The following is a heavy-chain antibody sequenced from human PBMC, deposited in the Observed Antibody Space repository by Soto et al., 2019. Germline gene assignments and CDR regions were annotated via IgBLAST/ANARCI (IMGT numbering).Heavy chain of an antibody. Sequence: GGSLLVSWAASGCTFSRYAMSWFRQAPGKGLEWVSAISGSGGSTYYADSVKGRFTISRDNSKNTLYLQMNSLRAEDTAVYYCAKCYDFLSGHHPYGLEVWDQGTMLTVSS. V-gene: IGHV3-23*01. CDR3: AKCYDFLSGHHPYGLEV. CDR2: ISGSGGST. J-gene: IGHJ6*02. CDR1: GCTFSRYA. D-gene: IGHD3-3*01.